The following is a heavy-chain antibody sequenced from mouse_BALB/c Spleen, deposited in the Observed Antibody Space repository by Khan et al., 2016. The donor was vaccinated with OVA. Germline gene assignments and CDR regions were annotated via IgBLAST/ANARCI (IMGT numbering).Heavy chain of an antibody. V-gene: IGHV9-1*02. CDR2: INTYTGEP. Sequence: QIQLVQSGPELKKPGETVKISCKASGYTFTNYGMNWVKQAPGKGLKWMGWINTYTGEPTYADDFKGRFAFSLETSASTAYLQINNLKNEDMATYFCASQGGNSYYFDYWGQGTTLTVSS. CDR1: GYTFTNYG. D-gene: IGHD2-1*01. CDR3: ASQGGNSYYFDY. J-gene: IGHJ2*01.